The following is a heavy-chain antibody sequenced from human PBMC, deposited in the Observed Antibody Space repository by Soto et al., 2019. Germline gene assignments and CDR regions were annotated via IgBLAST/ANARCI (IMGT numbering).Heavy chain of an antibody. CDR3: ARVRGFDCSSTSCYTGWFDP. J-gene: IGHJ5*02. CDR1: GYTFTSYY. D-gene: IGHD2-2*02. V-gene: IGHV1-46*01. Sequence: ASVKVSCKASGYTFTSYYMHWVRQAPGQGLEWMGIINPSGGSTSYAQKFQGRVTMTRDTSTSTVYMELSSLRSEDTAVYYCARVRGFDCSSTSCYTGWFDPWGQGTLVTVSS. CDR2: INPSGGST.